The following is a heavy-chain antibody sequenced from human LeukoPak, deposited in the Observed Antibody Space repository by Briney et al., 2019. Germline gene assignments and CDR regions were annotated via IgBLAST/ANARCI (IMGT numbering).Heavy chain of an antibody. V-gene: IGHV3-66*02. CDR3: ARDNYYDSSGFDY. CDR1: GFTVSSNY. D-gene: IGHD3-22*01. J-gene: IGHJ4*02. Sequence: GGSLRLSCAASGFTVSSNYMSWVRQAPGKGLEWVSVIYSGGSTYYADSVKGRFTISRDNSKNTLYLQMNSLRAEDTAVYYCARDNYYDSSGFDYWGQGTLVTVSS. CDR2: IYSGGST.